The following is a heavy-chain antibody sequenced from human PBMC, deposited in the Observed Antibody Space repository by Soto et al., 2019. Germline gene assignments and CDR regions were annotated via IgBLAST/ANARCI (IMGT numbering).Heavy chain of an antibody. V-gene: IGHV1-69*01. Sequence: QVQLVQSGAEMQQPGASVRVSCKASGGTFSKYAFSWVRQAPGQGLEWLGGTIPMFGTPNYAQKFQGRVAISADESTATVYMELSSLRSEDTAVYFCARPLRDRNFYYGMACWGQGTTGTGSS. CDR1: GGTFSKYA. J-gene: IGHJ6*02. CDR2: TIPMFGTP. D-gene: IGHD3-22*01. CDR3: ARPLRDRNFYYGMAC.